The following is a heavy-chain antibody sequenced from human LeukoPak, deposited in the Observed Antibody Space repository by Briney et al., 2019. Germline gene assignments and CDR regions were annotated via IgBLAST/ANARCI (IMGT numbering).Heavy chain of an antibody. CDR2: ISHDGRNK. V-gene: IGHV3-30*18. CDR1: GFTFSIYG. CDR3: AKGSDLVRCSGGSCSSYYYYGLDD. J-gene: IGHJ6*02. Sequence: GGSLRLSYAASGFTFSIYGMHWVRQAPGKGLEWVAVISHDGRNKFYGDSVKGRFNISRDNSKDTLDLQMNSLRVEDTAVYYCAKGSDLVRCSGGSCSSYYYYGLDDLGQGTTVTVSS. D-gene: IGHD2-15*01.